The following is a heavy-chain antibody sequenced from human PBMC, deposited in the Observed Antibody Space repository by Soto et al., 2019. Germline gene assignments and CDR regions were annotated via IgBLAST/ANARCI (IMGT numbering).Heavy chain of an antibody. J-gene: IGHJ3*02. CDR3: AREPRYCRGGSCSITGDAYDM. Sequence: PGGSLRLSCTASGFIVSDTYVNWVRQAPGKGLEWVSVIFNRGDTHYADSVRGRFSLSRDISDNTLHLQMNNLRVEDTAVYYCAREPRYCRGGSCSITGDAYDMWGQGTMVTVSS. CDR1: GFIVSDTY. D-gene: IGHD2-15*01. CDR2: IFNRGDT. V-gene: IGHV3-66*01.